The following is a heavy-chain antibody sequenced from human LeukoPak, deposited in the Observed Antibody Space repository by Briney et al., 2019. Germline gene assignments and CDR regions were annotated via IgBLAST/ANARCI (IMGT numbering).Heavy chain of an antibody. CDR2: ISNDGGGT. CDR1: GFIFNSYG. CDR3: AKGGSGYFADL. Sequence: GGSLRLSCAASGFIFNSYGLIWVRQAPGKGLQWVSAISNDGGGTTYADFVKGRFTISRDNSKNTLFLQMNSLRAEDTALYYCAKGGSGYFADLWGQGTLVTVSS. J-gene: IGHJ5*02. V-gene: IGHV3-23*01. D-gene: IGHD3-22*01.